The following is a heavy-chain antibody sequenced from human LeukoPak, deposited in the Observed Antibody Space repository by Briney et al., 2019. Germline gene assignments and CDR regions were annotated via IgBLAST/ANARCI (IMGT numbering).Heavy chain of an antibody. D-gene: IGHD6-19*01. CDR2: MNPNSGNT. J-gene: IGHJ6*03. CDR3: ARRAVGNSYYYYMDV. CDR1: GYTFTSYD. V-gene: IGHV1-8*03. Sequence: ASVKASCKASGYTFTSYDITWVRQVSGQGLEWMGWMNPNSGNTDYAQKFQGRVTITRNTSISTAYMELSSLRSEDTAVYYCARRAVGNSYYYYMDVWGKGTTVTVSS.